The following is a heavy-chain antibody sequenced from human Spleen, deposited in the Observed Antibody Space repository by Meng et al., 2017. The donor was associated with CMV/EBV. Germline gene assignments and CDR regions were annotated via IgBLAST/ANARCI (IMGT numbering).Heavy chain of an antibody. D-gene: IGHD3-16*02. CDR2: INHSGST. Sequence: QVHVRQGGAGLLKPSGTLSLTCAVYGGSFSGYYWSWIRQPPGKGLEWIGEINHSGSTNYNPSLKSRVTISVDTSKNQFSLKLSSVTAADTAVYYCAFYVWGSYRSAPFDYWGQGTLVTVSS. CDR1: GGSFSGYY. J-gene: IGHJ4*02. V-gene: IGHV4-34*02. CDR3: AFYVWGSYRSAPFDY.